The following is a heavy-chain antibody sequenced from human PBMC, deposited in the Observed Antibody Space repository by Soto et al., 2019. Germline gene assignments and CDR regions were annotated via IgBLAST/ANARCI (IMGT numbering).Heavy chain of an antibody. CDR1: GGTFSSYA. V-gene: IGHV1-69*06. D-gene: IGHD2-15*01. CDR2: IIPIFGTA. Sequence: GASAKVPCKASGGTFSSYAISWVRQAPGQGLECMGGIIPIFGTANYAEGFQGRVTLTADKSTSTAYMELSSLRSADTAVYYCAAFDSSSGSGSSGYYKYWGQGTRDTDYS. J-gene: IGHJ4*02. CDR3: AAFDSSSGSGSSGYYKY.